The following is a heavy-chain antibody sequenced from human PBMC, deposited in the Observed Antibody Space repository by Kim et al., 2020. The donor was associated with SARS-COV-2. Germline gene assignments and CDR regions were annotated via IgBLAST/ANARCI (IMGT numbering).Heavy chain of an antibody. V-gene: IGHV3-23*01. D-gene: IGHD1-7*01. CDR2: ISGSGGST. CDR1: GFTFSSYA. J-gene: IGHJ3*02. CDR3: GNWNYAQRDAFDI. Sequence: GGSLRLSCAASGFTFSSYAMSWVRQAPGKGLEWVSAISGSGGSTYYADSVKGRFTISRDNSKNTLYLQMNSLRAEDTAVYYCGNWNYAQRDAFDIWGQGTMVTVSS.